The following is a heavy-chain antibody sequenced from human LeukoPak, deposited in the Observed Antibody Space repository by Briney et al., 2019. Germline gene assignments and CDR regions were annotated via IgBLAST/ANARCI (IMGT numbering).Heavy chain of an antibody. J-gene: IGHJ6*02. CDR3: ARAGYCSSTSCYEADYYYYGMDV. D-gene: IGHD2-2*01. CDR1: GYTFTSYG. CDR2: ISAYNGNT. Sequence: ASVKVSCKASGYTFTSYGISWVRQAPGQGLEWMGWISAYNGNTNYAQKLQGRVTMTTDTSTGTAYTELRSLRSDDTAVYYCARAGYCSSTSCYEADYYYYGMDVWGQGTTVTVSS. V-gene: IGHV1-18*01.